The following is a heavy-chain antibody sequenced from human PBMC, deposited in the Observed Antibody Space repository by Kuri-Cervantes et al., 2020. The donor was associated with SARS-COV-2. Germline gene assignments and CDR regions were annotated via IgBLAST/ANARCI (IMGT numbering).Heavy chain of an antibody. CDR3: ARRDFGSGSYYLDY. Sequence: KVSCKGSGYSFTTYWIGWVRQMPGKGLEWMGIIYPGDSDTRYSPSFQGQVTISADKSISTAYLQWSSPKASDTAMYYCARRDFGSGSYYLDYWGQGTLVTVSS. J-gene: IGHJ4*02. V-gene: IGHV5-51*01. CDR2: IYPGDSDT. CDR1: GYSFTTYW. D-gene: IGHD3-10*01.